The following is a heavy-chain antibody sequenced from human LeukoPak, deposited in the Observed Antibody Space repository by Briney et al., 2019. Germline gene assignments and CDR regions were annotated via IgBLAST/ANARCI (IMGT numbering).Heavy chain of an antibody. CDR2: IYTSGST. J-gene: IGHJ4*02. Sequence: SETLSLTCTVSGGSISSGSYYWSWIRQPAGKGLEWIGRIYTSGSTYYNPSLKSRVTISVDTSKNQFSLKMSPVTAADTAVYYCAKHRDSGWTPYDYWGQGTLVTVSS. CDR1: GGSISSGSYY. V-gene: IGHV4-61*02. D-gene: IGHD6-19*01. CDR3: AKHRDSGWTPYDY.